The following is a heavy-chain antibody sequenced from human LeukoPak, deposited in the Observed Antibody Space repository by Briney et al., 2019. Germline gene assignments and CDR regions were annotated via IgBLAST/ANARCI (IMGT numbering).Heavy chain of an antibody. V-gene: IGHV1-18*01. CDR2: ISAYNGNT. CDR3: AREGSSSWYGSYYYYYMDV. D-gene: IGHD6-13*01. J-gene: IGHJ6*03. Sequence: ASVKVSCKASGYTFTSYGISWVRQAPGQGLEWMGWISAYNGNTNYAQTLQGRVTMTTDTSTSTAYMELRSLRSDDTAVYYCAREGSSSWYGSYYYYYMDVWGKGTTVTVSS. CDR1: GYTFTSYG.